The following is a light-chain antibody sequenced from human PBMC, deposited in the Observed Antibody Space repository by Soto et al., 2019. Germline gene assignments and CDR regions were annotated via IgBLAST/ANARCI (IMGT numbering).Light chain of an antibody. CDR2: VNSDGSH. J-gene: IGLJ2*01. CDR3: QSWGTDIRL. Sequence: QLVLTQSPSASASLGASVKLTCTLSSGHSTYAIAWHQLHPERGPRYLMKVNSDGSHYKGDEIPDRFSGSSSGAERYLTISSLQSEDEADYYCQSWGTDIRLFGGGTKLTVL. CDR1: SGHSTYA. V-gene: IGLV4-69*01.